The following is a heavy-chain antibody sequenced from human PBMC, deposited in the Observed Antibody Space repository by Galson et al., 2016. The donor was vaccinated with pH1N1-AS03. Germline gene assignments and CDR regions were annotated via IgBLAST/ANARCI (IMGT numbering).Heavy chain of an antibody. Sequence: SLRLSCAASGFTFNKYSMNWVRQAPGKGLEWVSSTRSRTNYIHDSDSVRGRFTISRDNAKNSLYLQMSSLRADDTAVYYCARGLPGDYGMDVWGQGTTVTVSS. J-gene: IGHJ6*02. CDR1: GFTFNKYS. D-gene: IGHD7-27*01. CDR2: TRSRTNYI. V-gene: IGHV3-21*01. CDR3: ARGLPGDYGMDV.